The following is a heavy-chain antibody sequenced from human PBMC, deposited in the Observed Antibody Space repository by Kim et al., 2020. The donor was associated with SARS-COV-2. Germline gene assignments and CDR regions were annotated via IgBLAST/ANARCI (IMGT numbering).Heavy chain of an antibody. J-gene: IGHJ6*02. CDR2: MNPNSGNT. D-gene: IGHD3-10*01. V-gene: IGHV1-8*01. Sequence: ASVKVSCKASGYTFTSYDINWVRQATGQGLEWMGWMNPNSGNTGYAQKFQGRVTMTRNTSISTAYMELSSLRSEDTAVYYCASGLWFGESRYYYYGMDVWGQGTTVTVSS. CDR3: ASGLWFGESRYYYYGMDV. CDR1: GYTFTSYD.